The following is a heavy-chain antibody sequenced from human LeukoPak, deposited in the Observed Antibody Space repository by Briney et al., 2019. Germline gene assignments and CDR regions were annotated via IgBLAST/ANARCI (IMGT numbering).Heavy chain of an antibody. Sequence: GGSLRLSCEASGFTFSRYWMHWVRQAPGKGLVWVSRINSDGSRTTYSDSVKGRFTISRDNSKNTLYLQMNSLRAEDTAVYYCARRAGAYSHPYDYWGQGTLVTVSS. CDR2: INSDGSRT. CDR1: GFTFSRYW. V-gene: IGHV3-74*03. D-gene: IGHD4/OR15-4a*01. J-gene: IGHJ4*02. CDR3: ARRAGAYSHPYDY.